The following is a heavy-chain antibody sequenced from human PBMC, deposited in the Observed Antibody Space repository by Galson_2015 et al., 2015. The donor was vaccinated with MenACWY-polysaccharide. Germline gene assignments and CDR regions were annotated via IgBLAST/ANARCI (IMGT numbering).Heavy chain of an antibody. D-gene: IGHD1-26*01. CDR1: DYSIRSGYF. CDR3: ARVEKYSGSFYILY. J-gene: IGHJ4*02. V-gene: IGHV4-38-2*01. Sequence: ETLSLACAGSDYSIRSGYFWGWIRQPPGEGREWIASIFHSRATSYNPSLKSRVHISVDPYKNQFSLKLSSVTAADTAVYYCARVEKYSGSFYILYWGQGTLVTVSS. CDR2: IFHSRAT.